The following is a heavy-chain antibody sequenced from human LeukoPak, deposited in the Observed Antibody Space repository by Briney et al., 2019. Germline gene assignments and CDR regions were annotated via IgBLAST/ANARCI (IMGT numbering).Heavy chain of an antibody. CDR1: GFTFDDYA. J-gene: IGHJ4*02. Sequence: QSGGSLRLSCAASGFTFDDYAMHWVRQAPGKGLEWVSGISWNSGSIGYADSVKGRFTISRDNAKNSLYLQMNSLRAEDMALYYCAVDSSGGGYFDYWGQGTLVTVSS. D-gene: IGHD6-19*01. CDR2: ISWNSGSI. V-gene: IGHV3-9*03. CDR3: AVDSSGGGYFDY.